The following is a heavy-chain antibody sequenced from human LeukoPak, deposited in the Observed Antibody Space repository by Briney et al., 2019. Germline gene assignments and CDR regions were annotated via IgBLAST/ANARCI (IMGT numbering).Heavy chain of an antibody. Sequence: ASVKVSCKASGHTFTSYDINWVRQATGQGLEWMGWMNPNSGNTGYAQKFQGRVTMTRNTSISTAYMELSSLRSEDTAVYYCASSDYDFWSGVNWFDPWGQGTLVTVSS. CDR3: ASSDYDFWSGVNWFDP. J-gene: IGHJ5*02. V-gene: IGHV1-8*01. CDR2: MNPNSGNT. CDR1: GHTFTSYD. D-gene: IGHD3-3*01.